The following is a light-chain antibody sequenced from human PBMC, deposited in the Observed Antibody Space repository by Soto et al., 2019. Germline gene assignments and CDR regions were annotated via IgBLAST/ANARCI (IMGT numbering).Light chain of an antibody. Sequence: EIVMTQSTATLSVSPGERATLSCRASQSVSSNLAWYQQKPGQAPRLLIYRASTRATGVPARFSGSGSGTEFTLTISSLQSEDFAVYSCLQYHNLWAFGQGTKVDIK. V-gene: IGKV3-15*01. CDR3: LQYHNLWA. J-gene: IGKJ1*01. CDR1: QSVSSN. CDR2: RAS.